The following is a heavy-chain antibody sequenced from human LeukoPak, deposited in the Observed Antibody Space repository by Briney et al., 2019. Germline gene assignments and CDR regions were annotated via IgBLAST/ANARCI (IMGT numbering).Heavy chain of an antibody. J-gene: IGHJ4*02. CDR2: TYYRSKWYN. CDR3: ARSYSYSFDY. V-gene: IGHV6-1*01. Sequence: SQTLSLTCAISGDSVSSNSAGWHWIRQSPSRGLEWLGKTYYRSKWYNDYAVSVKTRISVNPDTSKNQVSLQLNSVTPEDTAVYYCARSYSYSFDYWGQGTLVTVSS. D-gene: IGHD1-26*01. CDR1: GDSVSSNSAG.